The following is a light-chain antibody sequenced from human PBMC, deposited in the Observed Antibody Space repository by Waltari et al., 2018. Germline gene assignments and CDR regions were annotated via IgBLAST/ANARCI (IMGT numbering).Light chain of an antibody. CDR1: QSVGSY. J-gene: IGKJ2*01. CDR2: DAS. V-gene: IGKV3-11*01. Sequence: IVLTQSPATLSLSPGDTATLSCRASQSVGSYLAWYQQKPGQPPRLLIYDASNRATGVPARFRGSGSGTDFTLTISRLEAEDFAVYYCQQRSNWTPHAFGQGARLEIK. CDR3: QQRSNWTPHA.